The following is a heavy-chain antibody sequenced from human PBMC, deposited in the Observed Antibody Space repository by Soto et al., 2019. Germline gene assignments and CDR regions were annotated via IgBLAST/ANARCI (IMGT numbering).Heavy chain of an antibody. Sequence: GGSLRLSCAASGFTFDDYTMHWVRQAPGKGLEWVSLISWDGGSTYYADSVKGRFTISRDNSKNSLYLQMNSLRTEDTAVYYCAKDINKYDCWSGFQLDYWGQGTLVTVSS. CDR3: AKDINKYDCWSGFQLDY. CDR1: GFTFDDYT. D-gene: IGHD3-3*01. J-gene: IGHJ4*02. V-gene: IGHV3-43*01. CDR2: ISWDGGST.